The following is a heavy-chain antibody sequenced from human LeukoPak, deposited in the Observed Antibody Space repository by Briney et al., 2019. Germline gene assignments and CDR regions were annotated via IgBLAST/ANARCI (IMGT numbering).Heavy chain of an antibody. CDR1: GFTFSSYW. D-gene: IGHD3-9*01. CDR2: INSDGSST. CDR3: ARVGYYDILTGTNY. J-gene: IGHJ4*02. V-gene: IGHV3-74*01. Sequence: GGSLRLSCAASGFTFSSYWMHWVRQAPGKGLMWVSRINSDGSSTSYADSVKGRFTISRDNAKNTLYLQMNSLRAEDTAVYYCARVGYYDILTGTNYWGQGTLVTVSS.